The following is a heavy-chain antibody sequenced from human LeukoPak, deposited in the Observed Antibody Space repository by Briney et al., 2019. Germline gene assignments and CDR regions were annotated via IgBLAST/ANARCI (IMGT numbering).Heavy chain of an antibody. J-gene: IGHJ5*02. CDR1: GFTFNNAW. D-gene: IGHD3-10*01. CDR2: IKSKSDGETT. CDR3: KTDTPMVRGETPFDP. Sequence: NPGGSLRLSCAASGFTFNNAWMSWIRQAPGKGLEWVGRIKSKSDGETTDYAAPVKGRFTISRDDSRNMLYLQLNSLKIEDTAIYYCKTDTPMVRGETPFDPWGQGTLVTVSS. V-gene: IGHV3-15*01.